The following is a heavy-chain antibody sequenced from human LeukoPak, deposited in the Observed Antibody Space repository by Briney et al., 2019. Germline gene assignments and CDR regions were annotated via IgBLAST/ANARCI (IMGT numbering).Heavy chain of an antibody. CDR1: GDALSTYY. CDR3: ARDQAHSYGRYFEP. V-gene: IGHV4-59*12. CDR2: ISYGAT. J-gene: IGHJ4*02. D-gene: IGHD5-18*01. Sequence: SETLSLTCSVSGDALSTYYWNWIRQIPGKGLEWIGYISYGATDYNPSLKSRVTISVDTSKNEFSLKLTSVTAEDTAVYFCARDQAHSYGRYFEPWSRGTLVTVSS.